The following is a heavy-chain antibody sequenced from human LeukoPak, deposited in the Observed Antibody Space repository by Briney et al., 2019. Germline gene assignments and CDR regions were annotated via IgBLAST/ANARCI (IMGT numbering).Heavy chain of an antibody. CDR1: GGSFSGYY. J-gene: IGHJ2*01. Sequence: SETLSLTCAVHGGSFSGYYWSWIRQPPGKGLEWIGEINHSGSTNYNPSLKSRITISVDTSKNQFSLKLSSVTAADTAVYYCARVTTPIPGFDLWGRGTLVTVSS. V-gene: IGHV4-34*01. D-gene: IGHD2-15*01. CDR3: ARVTTPIPGFDL. CDR2: INHSGST.